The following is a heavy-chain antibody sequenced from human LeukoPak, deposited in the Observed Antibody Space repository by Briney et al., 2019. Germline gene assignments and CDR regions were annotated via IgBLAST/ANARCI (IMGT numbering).Heavy chain of an antibody. Sequence: ASVKVSCTASGYTFINHAIHWVRQASGQRLDWMGWINIGNGNTKYSQNFQGRITITRDTSATTVYMDLSSLRSEDTAVYYCARRLGRSFDYWGQGTLVTVSS. CDR1: GYTFINHA. CDR3: ARRLGRSFDY. D-gene: IGHD2-21*01. CDR2: INIGNGNT. V-gene: IGHV1-3*04. J-gene: IGHJ4*02.